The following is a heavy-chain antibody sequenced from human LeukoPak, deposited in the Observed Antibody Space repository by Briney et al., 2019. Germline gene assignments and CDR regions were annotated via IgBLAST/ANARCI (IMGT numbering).Heavy chain of an antibody. CDR2: INPNSGGT. Sequence: ASVKVSCKASGYTFTGYYMHWVRQAPGQGLEWMGWINPNSGGTNYAQKFQGRVTMTRDTSISTAYMELSRLRSDDTAVYYCARRGGSYYANAFAIWGQGTMVTVSS. CDR1: GYTFTGYY. D-gene: IGHD1-26*01. V-gene: IGHV1-2*02. J-gene: IGHJ3*02. CDR3: ARRGGSYYANAFAI.